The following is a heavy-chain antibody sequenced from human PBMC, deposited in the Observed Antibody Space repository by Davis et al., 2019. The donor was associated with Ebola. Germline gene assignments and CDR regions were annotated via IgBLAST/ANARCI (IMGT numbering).Heavy chain of an antibody. Sequence: SETLSLTCAVYGGSFSGYYWSWIRQPPGKGLEWIGEINHSGSTNYNPSLKSRVTISVDTSKNQFSLKLSSVTAADTAVYYCARDHTRWGQGTLVTVSS. CDR3: ARDHTR. CDR2: INHSGST. J-gene: IGHJ4*02. CDR1: GGSFSGYY. V-gene: IGHV4-34*01.